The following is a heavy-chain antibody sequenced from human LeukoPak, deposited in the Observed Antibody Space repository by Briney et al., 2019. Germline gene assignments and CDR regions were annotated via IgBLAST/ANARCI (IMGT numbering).Heavy chain of an antibody. CDR1: GFIFSSYW. CDR3: ARVRGSKSMDV. J-gene: IGHJ6*02. CDR2: IKQDGSEK. Sequence: PGGSLRLSCAASGFIFSSYWMNWVRQAPGKGLECVAYIKQDGSEKYYVDSVKGRFTISRDNAKNSLYLQMNSLRVEDTAVYYCARVRGSKSMDVWGQGATVTVSS. D-gene: IGHD3-10*01. V-gene: IGHV3-7*01.